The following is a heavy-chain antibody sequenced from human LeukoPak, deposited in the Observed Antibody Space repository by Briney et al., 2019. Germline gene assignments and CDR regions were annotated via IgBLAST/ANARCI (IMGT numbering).Heavy chain of an antibody. Sequence: SQTLSLTCTVSGGSITTGSYYWSWIRQPAGKGLEWIGRIYGSGATNYNPSLKSRVIISLDTSKNQFSLTLSSVTAADTAVYYCARDPSSGYYYFDYWGQGTLVTVSS. CDR3: ARDPSSGYYYFDY. CDR1: GGSITTGSYY. J-gene: IGHJ4*02. V-gene: IGHV4-61*02. CDR2: IYGSGAT. D-gene: IGHD3-22*01.